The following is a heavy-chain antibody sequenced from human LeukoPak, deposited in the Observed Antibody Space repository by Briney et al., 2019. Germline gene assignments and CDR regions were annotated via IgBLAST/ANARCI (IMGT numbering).Heavy chain of an antibody. Sequence: GGSLRLSCAASGFTFSSYWMHWVHQAPGKGLVWVSRIKSDGSTRYADSVKGRFTISRDNAKNTVSLQMNSLRAEDTGVYYCARAPSEIGGYYPEYFRHWGQGTLVTVSP. D-gene: IGHD3-22*01. CDR2: IKSDGST. CDR1: GFTFSSYW. CDR3: ARAPSEIGGYYPEYFRH. J-gene: IGHJ1*01. V-gene: IGHV3-74*01.